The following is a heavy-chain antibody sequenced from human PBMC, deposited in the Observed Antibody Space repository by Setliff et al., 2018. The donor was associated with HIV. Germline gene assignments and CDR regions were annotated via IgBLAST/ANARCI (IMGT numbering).Heavy chain of an antibody. CDR3: ARQPYDSRSFGWFDP. D-gene: IGHD3-10*01. V-gene: IGHV4-59*08. CDR1: GGSISGFY. CDR2: IYDSGAT. J-gene: IGHJ5*02. Sequence: PSETLSLTCTVSGGSISGFYWSWIRQSPGNGLEWIGWIYDSGATKYNPSLKSRATISLETSKMQFSLKFNSVSAADTAVYYCARQPYDSRSFGWFDPWGQGTLVTVSS.